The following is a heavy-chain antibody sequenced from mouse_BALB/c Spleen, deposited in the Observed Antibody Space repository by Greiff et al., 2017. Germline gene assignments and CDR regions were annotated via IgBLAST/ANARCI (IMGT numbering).Heavy chain of an antibody. V-gene: IGHV1-82*01. CDR1: GYAFSSSW. CDR2: IYPGDGDT. J-gene: IGHJ4*01. CDR3: ARRISMDY. Sequence: VKLQQSGPELVKPGASVKISCKASGYAFSSSWMNWVKQRPGQGLEWIGRIYPGDGDTNYNGKFKGKATLTADKSSSTAYMQLSSLTSVDSAVYFCARRISMDYWGQGTSVTVSS.